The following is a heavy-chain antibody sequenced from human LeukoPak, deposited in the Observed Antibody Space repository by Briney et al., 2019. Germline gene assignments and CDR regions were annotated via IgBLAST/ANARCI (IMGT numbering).Heavy chain of an antibody. CDR1: GFTFSSYW. CDR2: IKSDGST. J-gene: IGHJ1*01. CDR3: ARAPSEIGGYYPEYFRH. V-gene: IGHV3-74*01. D-gene: IGHD3-22*01. Sequence: GGSLRLSCAASGFTFSSYWMHWVRQAPGKGLVWVSRIKSDGSTNYADSVKGRSTISRDNAKNTLSLQMNSLRAEDTGVYYCARAPSEIGGYYPEYFRHWGQGTLVTVSS.